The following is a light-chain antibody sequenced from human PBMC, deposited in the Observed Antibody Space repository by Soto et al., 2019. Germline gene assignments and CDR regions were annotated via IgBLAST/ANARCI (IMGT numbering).Light chain of an antibody. CDR2: EVS. J-gene: IGLJ1*01. CDR3: CSYAARRYV. Sequence: QCALTQPASVSGSPRQSITISCTGTSSDVGSYNLVSWYQQHPGKAPKLMIYEVSKRPSGVSNRFSGSKSGNTASLTISGLQAEDEADYYCCSYAARRYVFGTGTKVTVL. CDR1: SSDVGSYNL. V-gene: IGLV2-23*02.